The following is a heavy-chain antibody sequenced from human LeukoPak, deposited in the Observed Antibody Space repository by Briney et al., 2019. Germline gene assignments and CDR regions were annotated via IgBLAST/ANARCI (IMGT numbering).Heavy chain of an antibody. D-gene: IGHD4-23*01. V-gene: IGHV3-7*03. CDR2: IKEDGSER. CDR1: AFIFSGHW. Sequence: GGSLRLSCEGSAFIFSGHWMNWVRQTPGKGLEWVASIKEDGSERQYVDSVKGRFSISRDNTKGSLFLQLNSLRAEDTAVYYCARERVGWTTVVTRGMDVWGQGTTVTVSS. CDR3: ARERVGWTTVVTRGMDV. J-gene: IGHJ6*02.